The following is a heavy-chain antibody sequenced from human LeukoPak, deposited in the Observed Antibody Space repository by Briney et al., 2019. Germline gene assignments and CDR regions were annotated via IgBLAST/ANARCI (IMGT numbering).Heavy chain of an antibody. Sequence: GGSLRLSCAASGFTFSDYYMSWIRQAPGKGLEWVSYISSSGSTIYYADSVKGRFTISRDNAKNSLYLQMNSLRAEDTAVYYCASDRGRSSSSFDYWGQGTLVTVSS. CDR3: ASDRGRSSSSFDY. CDR2: ISSSGSTI. V-gene: IGHV3-11*01. J-gene: IGHJ4*02. D-gene: IGHD6-13*01. CDR1: GFTFSDYY.